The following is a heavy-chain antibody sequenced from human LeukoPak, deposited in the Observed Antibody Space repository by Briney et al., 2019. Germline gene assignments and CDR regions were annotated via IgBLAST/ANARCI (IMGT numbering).Heavy chain of an antibody. CDR3: VVGGSPGY. Sequence: GGSLRLSCAASGFIFNNVWMNWVRQAPRKGLVWVSRISTDGYTTDYADFVQGRFTASRDNTKNTWSLEMNSLRAEDTAVYYCVVGGSPGYWGQGTLVTVSS. CDR2: ISTDGYTT. CDR1: GFIFNNVW. J-gene: IGHJ4*02. V-gene: IGHV3-74*01. D-gene: IGHD2-15*01.